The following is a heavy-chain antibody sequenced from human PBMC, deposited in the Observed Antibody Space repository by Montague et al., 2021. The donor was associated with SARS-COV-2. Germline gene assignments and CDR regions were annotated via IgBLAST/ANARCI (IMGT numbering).Heavy chain of an antibody. CDR1: GGSISSYY. Sequence: SETLSLTCTVSGGSISSYYWSWIRQPPGKGLEWIGYIYYSGSTNYNPSLKSRVTISVDTSKNRFSLKLSSVTAADTAVYYCARYTRQIRLIVFDYGMDVWGQGTTVTVSS. D-gene: IGHD4-17*01. J-gene: IGHJ6*02. V-gene: IGHV4-59*01. CDR3: ARYTRQIRLIVFDYGMDV. CDR2: IYYSGST.